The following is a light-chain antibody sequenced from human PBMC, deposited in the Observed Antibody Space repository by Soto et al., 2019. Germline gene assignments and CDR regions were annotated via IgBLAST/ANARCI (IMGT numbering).Light chain of an antibody. CDR1: QSVSSY. V-gene: IGKV3-11*01. CDR2: DAS. CDR3: QRRPNWL. Sequence: EIVLTQSPATLSLSPGERATLSCRASQSVSSYVAWYQQKPGQAPRLLIYDASNRATGIPARFSGSGSGTDFTLTISSLEPEDSAVYYCQRRPNWLFGGGTKVEIK. J-gene: IGKJ4*01.